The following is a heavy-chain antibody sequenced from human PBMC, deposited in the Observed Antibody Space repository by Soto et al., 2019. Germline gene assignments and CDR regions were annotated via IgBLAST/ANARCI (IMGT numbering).Heavy chain of an antibody. D-gene: IGHD3-22*01. J-gene: IGHJ4*02. Sequence: SETLSLTCAVSGYSISSSNWWGWIRQPPGKGLEWIGYIYYSGSTYYNPSLKSRVTMSVDTSKNQFSLKLSSVTAVDTAVYYCARIGGGYYDSSGPFYFDYWGQGTLVTVSS. V-gene: IGHV4-28*01. CDR1: GYSISSSNW. CDR2: IYYSGST. CDR3: ARIGGGYYDSSGPFYFDY.